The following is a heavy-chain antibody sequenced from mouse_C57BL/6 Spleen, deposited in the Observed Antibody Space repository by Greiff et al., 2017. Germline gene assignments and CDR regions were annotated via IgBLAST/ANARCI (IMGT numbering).Heavy chain of an antibody. CDR1: GYTFTSYW. D-gene: IGHD1-1*01. V-gene: IGHV1-64*01. J-gene: IGHJ3*01. CDR2: IHPNSGST. Sequence: VQLQQPGAELVKPGASVKLSCKASGYTFTSYWMHWVKQRPGQGLEWIGMIHPNSGSTNYNEKFKSKATLTVDKSSSTAYMQLSSLTSEDSAVYYCARDEEPNYDGSSYGAYWGQGTLVTVSA. CDR3: ARDEEPNYDGSSYGAY.